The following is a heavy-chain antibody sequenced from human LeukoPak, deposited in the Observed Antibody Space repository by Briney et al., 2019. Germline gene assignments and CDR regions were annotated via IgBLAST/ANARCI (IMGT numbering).Heavy chain of an antibody. CDR3: AREDLPYSSSWYLGVFDY. V-gene: IGHV3-30*03. CDR2: ISYDGSNK. Sequence: GRSLRLSCAASGFTFSSYGMHWVRQAPGKGLEWVAVISYDGSNKYYADSVKGRFTISRDNSKNTLYLQMNSLRAEDTAVYYCAREDLPYSSSWYLGVFDYWGQGTLVTVSS. D-gene: IGHD6-13*01. CDR1: GFTFSSYG. J-gene: IGHJ4*02.